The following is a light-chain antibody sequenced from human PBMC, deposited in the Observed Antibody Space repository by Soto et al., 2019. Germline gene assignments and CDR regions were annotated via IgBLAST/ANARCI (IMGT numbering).Light chain of an antibody. V-gene: IGKV3-15*01. CDR3: QQYNNWPPLT. J-gene: IGKJ4*01. CDR2: RAS. CDR1: QSLGGN. Sequence: EIGMTQSPATLAVSPGDTATRSCRASQSLGGNLAWYQQKPGQAPRLLIFRASSRATGVPARFSASGSGTEFTLTISGLQSEDFAVYYCQQYNNWPPLTFGGGTKVDIK.